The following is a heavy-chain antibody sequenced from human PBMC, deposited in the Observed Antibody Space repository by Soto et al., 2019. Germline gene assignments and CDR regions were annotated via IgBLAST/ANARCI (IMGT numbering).Heavy chain of an antibody. V-gene: IGHV4-61*01. CDR1: GGSVSSGRYY. CDR2: ISYSGST. CDR3: ARDGPHITIFGYGDY. Sequence: SEALSLTCTVSGGSVSSGRYYWSWIRQPPGKGLEWIGCISYSGSTNYNPSLKSRVTISVDTSKNQFSLRLSSVTAADTAVYYCARDGPHITIFGYGDYCGQGNLVTVSS. J-gene: IGHJ4*02. D-gene: IGHD3-3*01.